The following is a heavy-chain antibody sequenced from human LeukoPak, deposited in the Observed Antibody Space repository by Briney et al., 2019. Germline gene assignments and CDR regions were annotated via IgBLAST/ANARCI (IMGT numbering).Heavy chain of an antibody. CDR1: GFTFSTYW. D-gene: IGHD1-26*01. Sequence: GGSLRLSCAASGFTFSTYWMHWVRQAPGKGLEWVSSISSSSSYIYYADSVKGRFTISRDNAKNSLYLQMNSLRAEDTAVYYCANGRVGATVNWGQGTLVTVSS. CDR2: ISSSSSYI. CDR3: ANGRVGATVN. J-gene: IGHJ4*02. V-gene: IGHV3-21*01.